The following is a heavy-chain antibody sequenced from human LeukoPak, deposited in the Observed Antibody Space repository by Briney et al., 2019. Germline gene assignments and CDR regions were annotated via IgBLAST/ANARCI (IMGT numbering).Heavy chain of an antibody. CDR3: ARGHDYDSSVAY. CDR2: ISSSGSTI. D-gene: IGHD3-22*01. V-gene: IGHV3-48*03. Sequence: PGGSLRLSCAASGFTFSSYEMNWVRQAPGKGLEWVSYISSSGSTIYYADSVKGRFTISRDNAKNSLYLQMNSLRAEDTAVYYCARGHDYDSSVAYWGQGTLVTVSS. J-gene: IGHJ4*02. CDR1: GFTFSSYE.